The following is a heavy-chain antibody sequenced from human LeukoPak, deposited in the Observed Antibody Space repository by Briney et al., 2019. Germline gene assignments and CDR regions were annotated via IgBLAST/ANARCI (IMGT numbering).Heavy chain of an antibody. D-gene: IGHD2-15*01. CDR2: IKQDETEK. J-gene: IGHJ5*02. V-gene: IGHV3-7*01. Sequence: VQPGESLRLSCTASGFTFSNFWMGWVRQAPGKGLEWVANIKQDETEKFYLGSVKGRFTISRDNAKSSLYLQMNSLRAEDTAVYYCWTVDLSWGQGTLVTVSS. CDR3: WTVDLS. CDR1: GFTFSNFW.